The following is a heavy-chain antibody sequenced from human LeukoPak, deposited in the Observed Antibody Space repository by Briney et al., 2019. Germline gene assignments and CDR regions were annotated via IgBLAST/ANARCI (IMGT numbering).Heavy chain of an antibody. V-gene: IGHV4-39*07. Sequence: SETLSLTCTVSGGSISNSSDYWDWIRQPPGKGLEWIGSIYYSGSTYYNPSLKSRVTISVDTSKNQFSLKLSSVTAADTAVYYCARSSIYYDSTGDYWGQGTLVTVSS. CDR3: ARSSIYYDSTGDY. J-gene: IGHJ4*02. CDR2: IYYSGST. CDR1: GGSISNSSDY. D-gene: IGHD3-22*01.